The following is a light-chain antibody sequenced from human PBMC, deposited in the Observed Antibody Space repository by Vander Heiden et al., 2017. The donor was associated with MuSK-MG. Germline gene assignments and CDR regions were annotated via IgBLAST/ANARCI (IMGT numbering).Light chain of an antibody. CDR1: QSVSSD. CDR2: DVS. Sequence: EIVLTQSPDILSLPPGERATLSCRASQSVSSDLAWYQQKPGQAPRLLMSDVSHRAAGIPARFSGSGSGTDFTLTISSLEPEDFAVYYCQQRASWPLTFGGGTKVEIK. J-gene: IGKJ4*01. V-gene: IGKV3-11*01. CDR3: QQRASWPLT.